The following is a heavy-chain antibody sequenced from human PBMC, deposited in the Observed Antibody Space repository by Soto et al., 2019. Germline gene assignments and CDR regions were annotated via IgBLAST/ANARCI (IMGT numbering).Heavy chain of an antibody. CDR2: FYDSGST. V-gene: IGHV4-61*01. J-gene: IGHJ4*02. D-gene: IGHD6-13*01. CDR3: ARGSSWVYSFDY. Sequence: QVQLQESGPGLVKPSETLSLTCTVSGGSVSSGSYYWSWIRQPPGKGLEWIGYFYDSGSTNYNPTLKRRVAVSVETSKSQFAMKLSSVAAADPAVYYCARGSSWVYSFDYWGQGTLVTVSS. CDR1: GGSVSSGSYY.